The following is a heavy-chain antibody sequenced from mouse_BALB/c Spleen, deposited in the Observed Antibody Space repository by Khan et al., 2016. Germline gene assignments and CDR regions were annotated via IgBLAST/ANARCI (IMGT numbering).Heavy chain of an antibody. CDR3: AREDYGNYGDYFDY. CDR2: ISSGGST. V-gene: IGHV5-6-5*01. D-gene: IGHD2-1*01. J-gene: IGHJ2*01. CDR1: GFTFSSYA. Sequence: EVELVESGGGLVKPGGSLKLSCAASGFTFSSYAMSWVRQTPEKRLEWVASISSGGSTYYPASVKGRFTISRDNARNLLNLQMSSLRSEDTAMYYCAREDYGNYGDYFDYWGQGTTLTVSS.